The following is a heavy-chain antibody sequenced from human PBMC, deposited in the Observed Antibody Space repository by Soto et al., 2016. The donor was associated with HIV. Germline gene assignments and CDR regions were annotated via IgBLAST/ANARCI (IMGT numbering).Heavy chain of an antibody. CDR3: ASAIAAAGXSPRDFDY. V-gene: IGHV4-31*03. J-gene: IGHJ4*02. Sequence: QVQLQESGPGLVKPSQTLSLTCTVSGASISSGGYYWSWIRQHPGKGLEWIGSTYYSGSTYYNPSLKSRVTISVDTSENQFSLKLSSVTAADTAVYYCASAIAAAGXSPRDFDYWAREPWSPSPQ. D-gene: IGHD6-13*01. CDR1: GASISSGGYY. CDR2: TYYSGST.